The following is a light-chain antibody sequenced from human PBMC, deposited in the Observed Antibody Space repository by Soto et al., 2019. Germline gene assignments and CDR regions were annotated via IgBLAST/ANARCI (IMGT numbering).Light chain of an antibody. J-gene: IGKJ2*01. CDR2: GAA. CDR1: QSVSSNY. V-gene: IGKV3-20*01. Sequence: EIVLTQSPGTLSLSPGERATLSCRASQSVSSNYLAWHQQKPGQAPRLLIYGAAGRATGIPDRFSGSGSGTDFTLTISRLEPEDFAVYYCQQYGSSPYTFGQGTKLEIK. CDR3: QQYGSSPYT.